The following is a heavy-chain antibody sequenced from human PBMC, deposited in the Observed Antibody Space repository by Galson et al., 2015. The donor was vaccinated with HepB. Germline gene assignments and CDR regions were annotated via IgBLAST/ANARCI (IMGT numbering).Heavy chain of an antibody. Sequence: SLRLSCAASGFRFSSYWMTWVRQAPGKGPEWLANIKEDGSQIYYVDPVKGRFTISRDHAQNSLYLQLNSLSAEDTAMYYCARKTIHTYALWALDIWGQGTMVTVSS. CDR1: GFRFSSYW. D-gene: IGHD3-16*01. CDR3: ARKTIHTYALWALDI. V-gene: IGHV3-7*03. CDR2: IKEDGSQI. J-gene: IGHJ3*02.